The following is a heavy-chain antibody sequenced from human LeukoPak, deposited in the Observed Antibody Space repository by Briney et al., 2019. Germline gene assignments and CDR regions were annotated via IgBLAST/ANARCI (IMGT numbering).Heavy chain of an antibody. CDR3: TTDPALWNIIATTAPEDY. D-gene: IGHD1-1*01. J-gene: IGHJ4*02. CDR1: GFNFDSYS. V-gene: IGHV3-48*02. Sequence: PGGSLRLSCAASGFNFDSYSMNWVRQAPGKGLEWVSYISISSSTIYYADSVKGRFTISRDNAENSLHLQMNSLRDEDTAVYYCTTDPALWNIIATTAPEDYWGQGTLVTVSS. CDR2: ISISSSTI.